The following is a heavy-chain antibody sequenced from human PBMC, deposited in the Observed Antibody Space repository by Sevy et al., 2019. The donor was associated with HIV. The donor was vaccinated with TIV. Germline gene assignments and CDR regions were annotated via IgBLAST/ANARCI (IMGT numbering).Heavy chain of an antibody. CDR1: GFRFSSYE. V-gene: IGHV3-48*03. D-gene: IGHD4-17*01. CDR2: ISNSGTNI. J-gene: IGHJ4*02. CDR3: ARDLPPSATTVAHFDY. Sequence: GGSLRLSCAASGFRFSSYEMNWVRQAPGKGLEWVASISNSGTNIYYSDSVRGRFTTSRDTAKNSLYLQMNSLRAEDTAVYYCARDLPPSATTVAHFDYWGQGTLVTVSS.